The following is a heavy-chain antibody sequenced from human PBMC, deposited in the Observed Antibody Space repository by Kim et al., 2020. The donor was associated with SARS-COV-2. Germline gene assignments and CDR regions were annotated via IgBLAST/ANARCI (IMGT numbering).Heavy chain of an antibody. CDR2: ISAYNGNT. CDR1: GYTFTSYG. J-gene: IGHJ4*02. CDR3: ARDNLYYDILTGYYTDY. D-gene: IGHD3-9*01. V-gene: IGHV1-18*01. Sequence: ASVKVSCKASGYTFTSYGISWVRQAPGQGLEWMGWISAYNGNTNYAQKLQGRVTMTTDTSTSTAYMELRSLRSDDTAVYYCARDNLYYDILTGYYTDYWGQGTLVTVSS.